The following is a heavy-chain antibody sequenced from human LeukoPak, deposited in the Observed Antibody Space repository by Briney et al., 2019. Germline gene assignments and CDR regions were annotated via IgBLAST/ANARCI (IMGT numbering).Heavy chain of an antibody. Sequence: GGSLRLSCAASGFTFSSYAMHWVRQAPGKGLEYVSAISSNGGSTYYANSVKGGFTISRDNSKNTLYLQMGSLRAEDMAVYYCARGYSGYDLAPLFEYWGQGTLVTVSS. J-gene: IGHJ4*02. CDR3: ARGYSGYDLAPLFEY. D-gene: IGHD5-12*01. CDR2: ISSNGGST. CDR1: GFTFSSYA. V-gene: IGHV3-64*01.